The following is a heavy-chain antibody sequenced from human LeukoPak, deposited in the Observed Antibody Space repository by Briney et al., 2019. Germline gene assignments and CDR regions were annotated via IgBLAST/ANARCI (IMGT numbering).Heavy chain of an antibody. D-gene: IGHD2-2*01. CDR3: ARDRVCSSTSCYVSDGMDV. V-gene: IGHV4-31*03. Sequence: SQTLSLTCTVSGGSISSGGYYWSWIRQHPGKGLEWIGYIYYSGSTYYNPSLKSRVTISVDTSKNQFSLKLSSVTAADTAVYYCARDRVCSSTSCYVSDGMDVWGQGTTVTVSS. J-gene: IGHJ6*02. CDR2: IYYSGST. CDR1: GGSISSGGYY.